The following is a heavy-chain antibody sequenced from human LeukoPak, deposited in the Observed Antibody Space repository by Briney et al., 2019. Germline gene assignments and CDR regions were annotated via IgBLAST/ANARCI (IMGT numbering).Heavy chain of an antibody. D-gene: IGHD3-10*01. V-gene: IGHV4-34*01. Sequence: SETLSLTCAVYGGSFSGYYWSWIRQPPGKGLEWIGEINHSGSTNYNPSLKSRVTISVDTSKNQFSLKLSSVTAADTAVYYCARALWFGVGHAFDIWGQGTMVTVSS. CDR2: INHSGST. J-gene: IGHJ3*02. CDR3: ARALWFGVGHAFDI. CDR1: GGSFSGYY.